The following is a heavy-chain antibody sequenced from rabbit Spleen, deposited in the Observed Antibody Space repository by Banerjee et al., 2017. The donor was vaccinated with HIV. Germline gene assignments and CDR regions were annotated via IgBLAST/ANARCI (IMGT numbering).Heavy chain of an antibody. J-gene: IGHJ6*01. Sequence: QSLEESGGGLVKPGAYLTLTCKASGFSFISGYDMCWFRQAPGKGLEWIACIYAGSSGSTYSASWAKGRFTITKSSSTAVTLQMTSLTVADAASYFCARDAGSSFSSYGMDLWGPGTLVTVS. D-gene: IGHD8-1*01. CDR1: GFSFISGYD. CDR2: IYAGSSGST. CDR3: ARDAGSSFSSYGMDL. V-gene: IGHV1S40*01.